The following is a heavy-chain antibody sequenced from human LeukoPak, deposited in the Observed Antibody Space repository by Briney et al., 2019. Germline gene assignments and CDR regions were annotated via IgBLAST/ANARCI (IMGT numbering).Heavy chain of an antibody. D-gene: IGHD2-8*01. CDR1: GGTFSNYA. CDR3: ARRYCTNGVCYDDRGAFDI. J-gene: IGHJ3*02. V-gene: IGHV1-69*06. CDR2: IIPIFGTT. Sequence: GASVKVSCKASGGTFSNYAINWVRQASGQGLEWMGEIIPIFGTTKYAQKLQGRVTITADKSTSTAYMELSSLRSEDTAVYYCARRYCTNGVCYDDRGAFDIWGQGTMVTVSS.